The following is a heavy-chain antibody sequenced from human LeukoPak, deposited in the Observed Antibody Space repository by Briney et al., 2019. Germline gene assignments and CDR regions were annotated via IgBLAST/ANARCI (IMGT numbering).Heavy chain of an antibody. D-gene: IGHD3-22*01. CDR3: ARDNYDSSGYHNWFDP. V-gene: IGHV4-31*03. CDR1: GGSISSGGYY. CDR2: IYYSGST. Sequence: SETLSLTCTVSGGSISSGGYYWSWIRQHPGKGLEWIGYIYYSGSTYYNPSLKSRVTISVDTSKNQFSLKLSSVTAADTAVYYCARDNYDSSGYHNWFDPWGQRTLVTVSS. J-gene: IGHJ5*02.